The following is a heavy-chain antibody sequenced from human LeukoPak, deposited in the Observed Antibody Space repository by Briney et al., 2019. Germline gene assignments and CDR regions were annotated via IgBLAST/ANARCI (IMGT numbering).Heavy chain of an antibody. CDR1: GGSISSSNW. Sequence: SGTLSLTCAVSGGSISSSNWWSWVRQPPGKGLEWIGEIYHSGSTNYNPSLKSRVSISVDTSESQFSLKLSSVTAADTALYYCTRGLPRANDAFDIWGRGTMVTVSS. V-gene: IGHV4-4*02. CDR3: TRGLPRANDAFDI. J-gene: IGHJ3*02. CDR2: IYHSGST.